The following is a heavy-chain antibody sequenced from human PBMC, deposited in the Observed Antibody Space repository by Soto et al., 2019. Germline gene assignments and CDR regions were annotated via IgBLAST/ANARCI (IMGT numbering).Heavy chain of an antibody. J-gene: IGHJ4*02. CDR3: AGVKPSLFDY. CDR1: GGPITDYY. CDR2: IYYSGDT. V-gene: IGHV4-59*08. Sequence: VQLQESGPGLVKPSETLSLTCTVSGGPITDYYWTWIRQPPGKGLEWIGNIYYSGDTNYNPSLMSGITNSVDTSKNQVSLKVNSVTAADTAMYYCAGVKPSLFDYWGQGTLVAVSS.